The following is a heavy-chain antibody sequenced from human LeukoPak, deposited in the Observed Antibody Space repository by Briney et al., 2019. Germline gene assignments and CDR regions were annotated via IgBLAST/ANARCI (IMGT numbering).Heavy chain of an antibody. V-gene: IGHV3-23*01. CDR3: AREGPFAFDI. CDR2: ISPSGDTT. CDR1: GFFFRNYA. J-gene: IGHJ3*02. Sequence: PGGSLRLSCVVSGFFFRNYAMSWVRQAPGKGLEWVSSISPSGDTTHYADSMRGRFTISRDNSKNTVYLQMNSLRAEDTAVYYCAREGPFAFDIWGQGTMVTVSS.